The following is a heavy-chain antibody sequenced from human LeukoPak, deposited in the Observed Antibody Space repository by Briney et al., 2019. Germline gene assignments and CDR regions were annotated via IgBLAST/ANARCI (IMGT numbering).Heavy chain of an antibody. CDR2: IRQDGSEK. CDR3: ARLGGSYYTY. V-gene: IGHV3-7*01. D-gene: IGHD1-26*01. J-gene: IGHJ4*02. CDR1: GFTFSSYW. Sequence: PGGSLRLSCAASGFTFSSYWMSWVRQAPGEGLEWVANIRQDGSEKYYVDSVKGRFTISRDNAKNSLFLQMNSLRVEDTAVYYCARLGGSYYTYWGQGTLVTVSS.